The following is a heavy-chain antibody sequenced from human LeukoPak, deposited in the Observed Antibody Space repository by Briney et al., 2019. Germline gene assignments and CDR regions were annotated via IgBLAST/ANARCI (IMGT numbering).Heavy chain of an antibody. J-gene: IGHJ3*02. D-gene: IGHD1-26*01. CDR1: GFTFSSYG. CDR3: ARDKYGSPGAFDI. V-gene: IGHV3-30*03. Sequence: GGSLRLSCAASGFTFSSYGMHWLRQAPGKGPEWVAVIPYDGSNEYYADSVKGRFTISRDNSKNTLYLQMNSLRAEDTAVYYCARDKYGSPGAFDIWGQGTMVTVSS. CDR2: IPYDGSNE.